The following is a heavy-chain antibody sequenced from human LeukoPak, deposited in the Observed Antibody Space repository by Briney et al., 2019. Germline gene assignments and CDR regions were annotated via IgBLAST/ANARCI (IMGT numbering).Heavy chain of an antibody. CDR1: GFSFSSYA. CDR3: ARTATDTGEFDY. Sequence: PGGSLRLSCVASGFSFSSYAMTWVRQAPGKGLEWVSGISDGGNITYYADSVKGRFTISRDNSKNTLYLQMNSLRAEDTAVYYCARTATDTGEFDYWGQGTLVTVSS. D-gene: IGHD6-13*01. CDR2: ISDGGNIT. V-gene: IGHV3-23*01. J-gene: IGHJ4*02.